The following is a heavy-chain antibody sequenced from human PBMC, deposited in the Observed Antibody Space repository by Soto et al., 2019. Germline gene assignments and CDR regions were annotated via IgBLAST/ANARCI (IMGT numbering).Heavy chain of an antibody. J-gene: IGHJ1*01. CDR2: IIPLLGIT. CDR1: GGTFSGYA. D-gene: IGHD6-6*01. CDR3: ARYPRSLTGRTSSEDLQP. Sequence: QAQLMQSGAEVKKPGSSVKVSCKASGGTFSGYAINWVRQATGQGLEWMGGIIPLLGITDYGQKFQGKITIAADESTGSAFMDLRGLRSEATVVYYLARYPRSLTGRTSSEDLQPLGQSTLVRVSS. V-gene: IGHV1-69*01.